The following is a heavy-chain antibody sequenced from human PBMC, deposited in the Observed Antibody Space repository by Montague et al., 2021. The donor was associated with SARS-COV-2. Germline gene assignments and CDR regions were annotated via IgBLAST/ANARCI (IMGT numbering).Heavy chain of an antibody. D-gene: IGHD3-22*01. CDR1: GGSISSSGYY. CDR2: IYHSGNT. Sequence: ETLSLTCTVSGGSISSSGYYWGWIRQPPGKGLEWIGSIYHSGNTYYSPSLQSRVTISVDTSKNQFSLRLNSMTAADTAVYYCARLPPYRFNSNGHYYNAVDIWGQGTVVTVSS. V-gene: IGHV4-39*01. J-gene: IGHJ3*02. CDR3: ARLPPYRFNSNGHYYNAVDI.